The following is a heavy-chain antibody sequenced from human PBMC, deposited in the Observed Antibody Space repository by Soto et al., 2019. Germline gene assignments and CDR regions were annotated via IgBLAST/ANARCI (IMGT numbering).Heavy chain of an antibody. Sequence: EVQLVESGGGLVKPGGSLRLSCAASGFTFSNAWMNWVRQAPGKGLEWVGRIKSETDGGTTDYAAPVKGRFTISRDDSKNTLYLQMNSLKTEDTAEYYCTSDGVTMTWGQGTLVTVSS. D-gene: IGHD3-22*01. CDR2: IKSETDGGTT. J-gene: IGHJ4*02. CDR3: TSDGVTMT. CDR1: GFTFSNAW. V-gene: IGHV3-15*07.